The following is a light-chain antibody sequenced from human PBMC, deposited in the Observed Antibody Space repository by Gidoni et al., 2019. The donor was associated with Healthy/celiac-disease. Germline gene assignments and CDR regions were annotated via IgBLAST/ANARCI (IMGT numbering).Light chain of an antibody. CDR2: CAA. Sequence: EIVLTQSPGTLSLSPGERATLTCRASQSVSSSYLAWYQQKPRQAPRLLLYCAARRATGIPDTFSGGGSGTNFTLTISRLESEDFAVSYCQQYGNSHTWTFGQGTKVEIK. CDR3: QQYGNSHTWT. J-gene: IGKJ1*01. CDR1: QSVSSSY. V-gene: IGKV3-20*01.